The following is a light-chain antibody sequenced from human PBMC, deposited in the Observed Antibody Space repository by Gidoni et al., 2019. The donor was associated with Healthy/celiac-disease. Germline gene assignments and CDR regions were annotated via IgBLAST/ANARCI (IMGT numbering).Light chain of an antibody. CDR1: QSVSSN. J-gene: IGKJ2*01. CDR2: GAS. V-gene: IGKV3-15*01. Sequence: VLTQSPATLSVSPGERATLSCRASQSVSSNLAWYQQKPGKAPRLLIYGASTRATGIPARFSGSGSGTEFTLTISSLQSEDFAVYYCQQYNNWPHTFXQXTKLEIK. CDR3: QQYNNWPHT.